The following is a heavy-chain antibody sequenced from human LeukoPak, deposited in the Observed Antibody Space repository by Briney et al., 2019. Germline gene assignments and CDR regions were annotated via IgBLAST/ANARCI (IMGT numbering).Heavy chain of an antibody. CDR2: INHSGST. D-gene: IGHD6-13*01. V-gene: IGHV4-34*01. CDR1: GGSFSGYY. Sequence: SGTLSLTCAVYGGSFSGYYWSWIRQPPGKGLEWIGEINHSGSTNYNPSLKSRVTISVDTSKKQFSLNLSSVTAADTAVYYCATTPREYSSTWYYFDYWGQGILVTVSS. J-gene: IGHJ4*02. CDR3: ATTPREYSSTWYYFDY.